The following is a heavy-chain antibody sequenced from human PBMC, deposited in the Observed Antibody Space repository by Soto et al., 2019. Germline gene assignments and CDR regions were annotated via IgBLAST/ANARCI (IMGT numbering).Heavy chain of an antibody. CDR1: GGSISDPNW. D-gene: IGHD5-12*01. V-gene: IGHV4-4*02. CDR2: IFHGGST. CDR3: ARLATLNTGVGFDP. Sequence: QVQLQESGPGLVKPSGTLSLTCTVSGGSISDPNWWSWVRQTPGKGLEWIGEIFHGGSTNYNPSLKSRVTISLDKSKNQFSLKLSSVTAADTAVYYCARLATLNTGVGFDPWGQGTLVTVSS. J-gene: IGHJ5*02.